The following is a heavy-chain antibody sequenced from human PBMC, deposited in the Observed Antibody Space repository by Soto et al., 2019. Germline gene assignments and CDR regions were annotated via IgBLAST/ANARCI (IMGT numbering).Heavy chain of an antibody. J-gene: IGHJ4*02. CDR2: IYFSGST. CDR1: GGSISNGGYY. V-gene: IGHV4-31*11. CDR3: ARAVVVVAGSVYLDH. D-gene: IGHD2-15*01. Sequence: SETLSLTCAVSGGSISNGGYYWSWIRQHPGKGLEWIGSIYFSGSTYYNPSLKSRVTISVATPKNQFSLKLSSVTAADTAVYYCARAVVVVAGSVYLDHCGQGTLVTVSS.